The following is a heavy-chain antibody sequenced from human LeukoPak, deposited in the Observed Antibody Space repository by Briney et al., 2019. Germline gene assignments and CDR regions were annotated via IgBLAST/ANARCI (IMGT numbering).Heavy chain of an antibody. D-gene: IGHD3-22*01. Sequence: ASVKVSCKTSGYTFTGYYMHLVRQAPGQGREWMGWINPNSGGTHFPQKFQGRVTMTRDTSIPTAYMELSSLRSDDTAVYYCARAGVRYYYDSSGYYLDFDFWGQGTLVTVSS. CDR3: ARAGVRYYYDSSGYYLDFDF. J-gene: IGHJ4*02. CDR1: GYTFTGYY. V-gene: IGHV1-2*02. CDR2: INPNSGGT.